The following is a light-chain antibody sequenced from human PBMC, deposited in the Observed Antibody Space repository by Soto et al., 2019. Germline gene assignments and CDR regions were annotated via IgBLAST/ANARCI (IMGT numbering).Light chain of an antibody. CDR1: QSVSGSY. Sequence: EIVLTQSPGTLSLSPGEGATLSCWASQSVSGSYLAWYQQKPGQAPRLLIYGTSSRATGVPDRFSGSGSGTDFTLTISRPEPEDFAVYYCQQFDSSPPSFTFGPGTKVDIK. V-gene: IGKV3-20*01. CDR2: GTS. J-gene: IGKJ3*01. CDR3: QQFDSSPPSFT.